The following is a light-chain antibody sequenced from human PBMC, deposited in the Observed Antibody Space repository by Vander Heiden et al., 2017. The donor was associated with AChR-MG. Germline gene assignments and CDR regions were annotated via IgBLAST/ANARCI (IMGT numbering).Light chain of an antibody. J-gene: IGLJ2*01. V-gene: IGLV2-23*01. CDR1: SRDVGSYNS. CDR2: EGS. Sequence: QSALTQPASVSGSPGQSITISCTGTSRDVGSYNSVCWYQQHPVKAPNLMIYEGSKRPSGVSDRFSGAKCGNTATLTITGLQAEDEADYYCSSDEACSNAVVFGGGTKLTVL. CDR3: SSDEACSNAVV.